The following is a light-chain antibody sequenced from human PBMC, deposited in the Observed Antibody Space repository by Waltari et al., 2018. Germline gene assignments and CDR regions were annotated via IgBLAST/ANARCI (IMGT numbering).Light chain of an antibody. V-gene: IGKV3-15*01. CDR1: QGVASN. CDR2: DAT. J-gene: IGKJ4*01. CDR3: QQRSNWPLT. Sequence: EIVMTQSPATLSVSPGERATLSCRASQGVASNLAWYQQKPGQAPRLLIYDATTRATGIPARFSGSGSGTDFTLTISSLQSEDFAVYYCQQRSNWPLTFGGGTKVEIK.